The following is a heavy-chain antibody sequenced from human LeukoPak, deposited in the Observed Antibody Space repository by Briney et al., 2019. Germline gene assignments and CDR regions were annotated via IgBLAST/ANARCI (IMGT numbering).Heavy chain of an antibody. J-gene: IGHJ5*02. CDR1: GYTFTNYG. Sequence: ASVKVSCKASGYTFTNYGITWVRQAPGQGPEWMGWISVHNGNTNYAQKVQGRVSMTTDTSTSTAYVELRSLRSDDTAVYYCARGYCSSTSCYWSWFDPWGQGTLVTVSS. V-gene: IGHV1-18*01. CDR2: ISVHNGNT. CDR3: ARGYCSSTSCYWSWFDP. D-gene: IGHD2-2*01.